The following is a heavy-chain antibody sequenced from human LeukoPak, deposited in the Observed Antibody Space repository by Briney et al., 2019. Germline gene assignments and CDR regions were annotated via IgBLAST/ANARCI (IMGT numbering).Heavy chain of an antibody. V-gene: IGHV4-4*02. J-gene: IGHJ5*01. CDR3: ASSPRLTTSWFLFDS. CDR1: GGSISSSNW. Sequence: PSETLSLTCAVSGGSISSSNWWSWVRQPPGKGLEWIGEIYHSGSTNYNPSLKSRVTISVDESKNQFSLKLSSVTAADTAVYYCASSPRLTTSWFLFDSWGHGTLVTASS. CDR2: IYHSGST. D-gene: IGHD2-2*01.